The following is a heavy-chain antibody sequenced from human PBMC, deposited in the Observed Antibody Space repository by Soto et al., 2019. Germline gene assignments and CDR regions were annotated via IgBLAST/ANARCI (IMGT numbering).Heavy chain of an antibody. D-gene: IGHD3-16*01. Sequence: EVQLVESGGGVVQPGGSLRLSCAASGFTFSRYWMTWVRQAPGKGLEWVANVNEDGTVKYYVDSVKGRFTISRDNAKNSLYLQMNSLRAEDTAVYSCARDISPTAADIFYDYWDIWGQGTMVTVSS. CDR2: VNEDGTVK. CDR1: GFTFSRYW. V-gene: IGHV3-7*01. CDR3: ARDISPTAADIFYDYWDI. J-gene: IGHJ3*02.